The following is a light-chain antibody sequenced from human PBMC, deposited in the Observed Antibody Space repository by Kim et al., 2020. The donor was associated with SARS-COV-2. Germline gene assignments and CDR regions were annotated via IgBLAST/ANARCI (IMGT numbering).Light chain of an antibody. CDR3: HQYDNLPLT. V-gene: IGKV1-33*01. CDR2: DAS. Sequence: DIQMTHSPSSLSASVGDRVTISCQASQDINYSLNWYQQKPGKAPKLLIYDASNLETGVPSRFSGSRSGTDFTFTISSLQPEDFATYFCHQYDNLPLTFGGGTKVDIK. J-gene: IGKJ4*01. CDR1: QDINYS.